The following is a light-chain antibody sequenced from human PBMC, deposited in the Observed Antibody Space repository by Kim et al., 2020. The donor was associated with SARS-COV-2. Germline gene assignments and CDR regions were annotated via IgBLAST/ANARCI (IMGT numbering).Light chain of an antibody. CDR1: QSVSSS. J-gene: IGKJ2*01. Sequence: SVSPGEEATLSCRASQSVSSSVAWYQHKPGQAPRLLISGASTRAPGVPARFRGSGSETEFTLSISSLQSEDFAVYYCQQYSDWPQFGQGTKLEIK. CDR2: GAS. CDR3: QQYSDWPQ. V-gene: IGKV3-15*01.